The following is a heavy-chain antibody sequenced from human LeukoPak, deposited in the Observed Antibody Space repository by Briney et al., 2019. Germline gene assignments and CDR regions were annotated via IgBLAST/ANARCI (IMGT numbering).Heavy chain of an antibody. Sequence: GGSLRLSCAASGFTFTDYSMNWIRQAPGKGLEWVSYIIRSGNDIYYADSVKGRFTISRDNSKNTLYLQMNSLRAEDTAVYYCARDVRFLEWLLPDYWGQGTLVTVSS. CDR2: IIRSGNDI. D-gene: IGHD3-3*01. CDR1: GFTFTDYS. J-gene: IGHJ4*02. CDR3: ARDVRFLEWLLPDY. V-gene: IGHV3-11*04.